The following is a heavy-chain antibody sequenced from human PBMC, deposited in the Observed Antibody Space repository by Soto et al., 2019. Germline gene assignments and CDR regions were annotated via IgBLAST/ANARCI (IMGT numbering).Heavy chain of an antibody. CDR1: GVTFRIYA. J-gene: IGHJ4*02. CDR3: AKDAPGSGWLSDH. V-gene: IGHV3-23*01. D-gene: IGHD3-22*01. Sequence: GSLRLSCAASGVTFRIYALIWVRQAPGKGLEWVSTITGNGGTSYADFVRGRFTISRDNSKNTLYLQMNSLRAEDTAVYYCAKDAPGSGWLSDHWGQGTLVTVSS. CDR2: ITGNGGT.